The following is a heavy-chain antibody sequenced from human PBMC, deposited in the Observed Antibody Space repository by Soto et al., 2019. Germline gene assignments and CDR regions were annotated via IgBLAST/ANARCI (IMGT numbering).Heavy chain of an antibody. CDR2: IKQDGSKK. CDR1: RFTFSTYW. J-gene: IGHJ3*02. D-gene: IGHD2-15*01. CDR3: ARERLGYCSGGSCDWAAFDI. Sequence: GESLKISCAASRFTFSTYWMSWVRQAPGKGLEWVANIKQDGSKKYYVDSVKGRFTISRDNAKNSLYLQMNSLKAEDTAVYYCARERLGYCSGGSCDWAAFDIWGQGTMVTVSS. V-gene: IGHV3-7*01.